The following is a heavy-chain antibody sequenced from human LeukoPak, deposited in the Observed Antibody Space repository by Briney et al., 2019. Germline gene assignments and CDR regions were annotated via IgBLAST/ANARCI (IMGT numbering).Heavy chain of an antibody. Sequence: GGSLRLSCAASGFTFSSYSMNWVRQAPGKGLEWVSAISGSGGSTYYADSVKGRFTISRDNSKNTLYLQMNSLRAEDTAVYYCAKAPSPYYYDSSGYQGFDYWGQGTLVTVSS. V-gene: IGHV3-23*01. CDR2: ISGSGGST. CDR3: AKAPSPYYYDSSGYQGFDY. D-gene: IGHD3-22*01. CDR1: GFTFSSYS. J-gene: IGHJ4*02.